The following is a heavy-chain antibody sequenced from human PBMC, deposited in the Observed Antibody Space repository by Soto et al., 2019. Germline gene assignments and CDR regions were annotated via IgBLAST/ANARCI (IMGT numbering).Heavy chain of an antibody. CDR1: GYTFTSYG. D-gene: IGHD3-10*01. J-gene: IGHJ5*02. CDR3: ARGLLWFGELLGSGFDP. Sequence: QVQLVQSGAEVKKPGASVKVSCKAYGYTFTSYGIRWVRQAPGQGLEWMGGISAYNGNTKYAQKLHVRVNMTTDASTCQAYMQLRSMSSDDKDMYACARGLLWFGELLGSGFDPWGHGTLVTVAS. CDR2: ISAYNGNT. V-gene: IGHV1-18*01.